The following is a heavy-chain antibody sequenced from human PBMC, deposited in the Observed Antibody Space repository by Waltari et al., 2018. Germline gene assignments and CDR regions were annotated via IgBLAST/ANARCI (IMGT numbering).Heavy chain of an antibody. V-gene: IGHV3-53*01. CDR3: AREEAYGTAYYYYGMDV. D-gene: IGHD1-1*01. J-gene: IGHJ6*02. Sequence: EVQLVESGGGLIQPGGSLRLSCAASGFTVSSNYMSWFRQAQGKGLEWVSVIYSGGSTYYADSVKGRFTISRDNSKNTLYLQMNSLRAEDTAVYYCAREEAYGTAYYYYGMDVWGQGTTVTVSS. CDR2: IYSGGST. CDR1: GFTVSSNY.